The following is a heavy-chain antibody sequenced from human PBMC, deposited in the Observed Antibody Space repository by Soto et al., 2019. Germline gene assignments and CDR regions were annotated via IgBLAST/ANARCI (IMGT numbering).Heavy chain of an antibody. Sequence: QVTVKESGPVLVKPTETLTLTCTVSGFSLSNAGLGVSWIRQPPGKALEWLAHIFSNDEKSYSTSLKSRLTISKDTSKRQVVLTMTNMAPVDTATYYCASTYSTSWYWFDPWGQGTLVTVSS. CDR2: IFSNDEK. CDR1: GFSLSNAGLG. J-gene: IGHJ5*02. D-gene: IGHD6-13*01. CDR3: ASTYSTSWYWFDP. V-gene: IGHV2-26*04.